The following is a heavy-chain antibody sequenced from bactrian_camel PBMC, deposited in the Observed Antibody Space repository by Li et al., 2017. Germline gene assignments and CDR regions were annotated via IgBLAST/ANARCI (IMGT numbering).Heavy chain of an antibody. CDR2: IISSDGST. CDR1: GFTFDDFP. J-gene: IGHJ4*01. Sequence: HVQLVESGGGLVQAGGSLRLSCTSSGFTFDDFPMGWYRQAPGNECELVSIISSDGSTYYADSAKGRFTISRDSAKNTLYLQLNSLKTEDTAMYYCATRVTTDWGCGHKWWGQGTQVTVS. CDR3: ATRVTTDWGCGHKW. D-gene: IGHD5*01. V-gene: IGHV3S63*01.